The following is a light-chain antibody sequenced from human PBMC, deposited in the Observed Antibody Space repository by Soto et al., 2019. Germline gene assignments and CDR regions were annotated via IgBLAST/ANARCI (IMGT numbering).Light chain of an antibody. Sequence: EIVMTQSPATLSVSPGERATLSCRASQSVNNNLAWYQQKPGQATRLLIYGASARATGIPARFSGSGSGTEFTITISSLQSEDFAVYYCQQYNNWPLTFGGGTKVEIK. J-gene: IGKJ4*01. CDR1: QSVNNN. V-gene: IGKV3-15*01. CDR2: GAS. CDR3: QQYNNWPLT.